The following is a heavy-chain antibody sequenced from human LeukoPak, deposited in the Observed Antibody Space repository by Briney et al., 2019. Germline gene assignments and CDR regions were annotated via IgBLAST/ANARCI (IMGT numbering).Heavy chain of an antibody. CDR3: ARGVQIMITFGGVFYFDH. Sequence: ASVKVSCKASGYTFTSYDINWVRQATGQGLEWMGWMNPNSGNTGYAQKFQGRVTMTRNTSISTAYMELSSLRSEDTAVYYCARGVQIMITFGGVFYFDHWGQGTLVTVSS. J-gene: IGHJ4*02. CDR1: GYTFTSYD. CDR2: MNPNSGNT. D-gene: IGHD3-16*01. V-gene: IGHV1-8*01.